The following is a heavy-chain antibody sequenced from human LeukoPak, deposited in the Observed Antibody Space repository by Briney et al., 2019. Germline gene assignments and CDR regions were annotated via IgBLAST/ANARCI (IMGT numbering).Heavy chain of an antibody. CDR1: GFTFSSYS. CDR2: ISSSSSYI. CDR3: ASSYDYQLPCFDY. Sequence: PGGSLRLSCAASGFTFSSYSMNWVRQAPGKGLEWVSSISSSSSYIYYADSVKGRFTISRDNAKNSLYLQMNSLRAEDTAVYYCASSYDYQLPCFDYWGQGTLVTVSS. J-gene: IGHJ4*02. V-gene: IGHV3-21*01. D-gene: IGHD2-2*01.